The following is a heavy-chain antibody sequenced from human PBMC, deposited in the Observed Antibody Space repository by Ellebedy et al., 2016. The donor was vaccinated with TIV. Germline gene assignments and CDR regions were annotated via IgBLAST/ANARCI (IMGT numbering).Heavy chain of an antibody. CDR1: GGSISSSGYF. D-gene: IGHD3-22*01. CDR3: ARGNYYESNCVYYRMDV. CDR2: VSYTGTT. Sequence: SETLSLTCTVSGGSISSSGYFWGWIRQSPGKGLEWIGSVSYTGTTYYNPSLKSRVTFSVDTSKSHFSLKLMSVTAADKAVYYFARGNYYESNCVYYRMDVWGQGT. V-gene: IGHV4-39*02. J-gene: IGHJ6*02.